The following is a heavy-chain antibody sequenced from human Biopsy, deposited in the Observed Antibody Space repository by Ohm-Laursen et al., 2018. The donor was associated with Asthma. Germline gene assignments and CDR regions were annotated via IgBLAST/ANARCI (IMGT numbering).Heavy chain of an antibody. CDR2: IPYDGRET. J-gene: IGHJ6*02. V-gene: IGHV3-30*03. CDR3: TRDRFYNSVTSESFYYGLDV. Sequence: SLRLSCTASGFRFPIYGMHWVRQGPGKGPEWVAPIPYDGRETGYVDSVKGRFTISRDNFRNTVHLQMSSLRPEDSAVYYCTRDRFYNSVTSESFYYGLDVWGQGTTATVSS. CDR1: GFRFPIYG. D-gene: IGHD2-21*02.